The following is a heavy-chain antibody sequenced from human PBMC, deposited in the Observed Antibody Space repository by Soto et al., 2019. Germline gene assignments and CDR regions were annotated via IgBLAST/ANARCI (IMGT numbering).Heavy chain of an antibody. J-gene: IGHJ3*02. Sequence: GGSLRLSCAASGFTFSSYWMSWVRQAPGKGLEWVANIKQDGSEKYYIDSVKGRFTISRDNAKNSLYLQMNSLRAEDTAVYYCARGARVVYAIAKGAFDIWGQGTMVTVSS. D-gene: IGHD2-8*02. V-gene: IGHV3-7*05. CDR1: GFTFSSYW. CDR3: ARGARVVYAIAKGAFDI. CDR2: IKQDGSEK.